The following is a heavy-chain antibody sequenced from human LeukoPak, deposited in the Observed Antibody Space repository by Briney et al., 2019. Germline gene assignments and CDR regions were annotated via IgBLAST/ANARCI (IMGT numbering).Heavy chain of an antibody. V-gene: IGHV4-30-4*01. Sequence: PSETLSLTCTVSGGSISSGDYYWSWIRQPPGKGLEWIGYIYYSGSTYYNPSLKSRVTISVDTSKNQFSLKLSSVTAADTAVYYCASSHDYGDYVWDYWGQGTLVTASS. CDR1: GGSISSGDYY. CDR2: IYYSGST. D-gene: IGHD4-17*01. CDR3: ASSHDYGDYVWDY. J-gene: IGHJ4*02.